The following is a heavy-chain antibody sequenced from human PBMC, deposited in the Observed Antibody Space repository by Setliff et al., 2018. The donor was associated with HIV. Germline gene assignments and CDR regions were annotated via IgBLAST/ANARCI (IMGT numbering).Heavy chain of an antibody. CDR1: GVSMNSHY. CDR2: IYYTGIP. J-gene: IGHJ5*02. V-gene: IGHV4-59*11. CDR3: ARVARVHPFDP. Sequence: SESLSLTCSVFGVSMNSHYWSWIRQPPGKGLEWIGLIYYTGIPTYNTSLKSRVTMAVDRSKNQFSLRLTSVTAADTAMYYCARVARVHPFDPWGQGTLVTVSS.